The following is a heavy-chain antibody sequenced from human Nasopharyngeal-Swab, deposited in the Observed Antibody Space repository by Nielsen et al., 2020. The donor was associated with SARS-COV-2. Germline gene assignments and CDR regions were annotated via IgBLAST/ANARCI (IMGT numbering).Heavy chain of an antibody. D-gene: IGHD6-13*01. CDR2: ISSSSSYI. V-gene: IGHV3-21*01. Sequence: GESLKISCAASGFTLSSYSMNWVRQAPGKGLEWVSSISSSSSYIYYADSVKGRFTISRDNAKNSLYLQMNSLRAEDTAVYYCARDGYSSSWYDYWGQGTLVTVSS. CDR3: ARDGYSSSWYDY. J-gene: IGHJ4*02. CDR1: GFTLSSYS.